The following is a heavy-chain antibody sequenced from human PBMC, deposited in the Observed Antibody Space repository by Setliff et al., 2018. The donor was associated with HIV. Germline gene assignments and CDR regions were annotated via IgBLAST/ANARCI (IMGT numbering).Heavy chain of an antibody. J-gene: IGHJ4*02. CDR2: ITYDGSRT. D-gene: IGHD2-2*01. V-gene: IGHV3-30*15. Sequence: GGSLRLSCVASGFTFSNFAMHWVRQAPGKGLEWVSVITYDGSRTYYADSVKGRFTISRDNSKNTLYLQMGSLRAEDMAVYYCARRGYCSSTTCYYDYWGQGTLVTVSS. CDR3: ARRGYCSSTTCYYDY. CDR1: GFTFSNFA.